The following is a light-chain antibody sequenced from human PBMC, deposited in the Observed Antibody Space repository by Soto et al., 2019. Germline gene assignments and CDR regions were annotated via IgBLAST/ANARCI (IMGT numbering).Light chain of an antibody. Sequence: DIQMTQSPSSLSASVGDRVTITCRASQSISSYLNWYQQKPGKAPKLLIYAASSLQSGVPSRFSGSGSGTDFTLTISSLKPEDFATYYGQQSYSTLTWTFGQGTKVDIK. CDR1: QSISSY. V-gene: IGKV1-39*01. CDR3: QQSYSTLTWT. J-gene: IGKJ1*01. CDR2: AAS.